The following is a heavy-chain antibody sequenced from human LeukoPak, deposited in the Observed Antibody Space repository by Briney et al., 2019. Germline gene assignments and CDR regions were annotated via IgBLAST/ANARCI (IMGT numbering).Heavy chain of an antibody. D-gene: IGHD3-10*01. CDR3: ARGIYYGSGRGPMDV. CDR1: GYIFTSYD. CDR2: MSPNSGNT. J-gene: IGHJ6*02. V-gene: IGHV1-8*03. Sequence: ASVKVSCKASGYIFTSYDINWVRQATGQGLEWMGRMSPNSGNTGYAQRFQGRVTITRNTSINTAYMELSSLRSEDTAVYYCARGIYYGSGRGPMDVWGQGTTVIVSS.